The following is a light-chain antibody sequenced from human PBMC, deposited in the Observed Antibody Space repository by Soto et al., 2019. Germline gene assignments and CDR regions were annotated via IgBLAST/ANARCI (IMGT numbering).Light chain of an antibody. J-gene: IGKJ4*01. V-gene: IGKV3-20*01. CDR1: QNVISTY. Sequence: EIVLTQSPGTLSLSPGGRATLSCRASQNVISTYLAWYQQKPGQAPSLLIYGASNSAIGITDRFTGSGSGTDFTLTISRLEPEDLAEYYCQQYGSSPLIFGGGTKVDIK. CDR2: GAS. CDR3: QQYGSSPLI.